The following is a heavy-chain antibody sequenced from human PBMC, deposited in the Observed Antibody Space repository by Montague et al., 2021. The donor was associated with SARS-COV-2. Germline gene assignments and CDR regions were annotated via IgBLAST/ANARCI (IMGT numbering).Heavy chain of an antibody. V-gene: IGHV5-51*01. CDR3: ATSGAGEYGDYSPDIDY. CDR2: IYPGDSDT. D-gene: IGHD4-17*01. CDR1: GTTFDTYW. Sequence: QSGAEVKKPGESLKISCKGSGTTFDTYWIGWVRQMPGKGLEWMGLIYPGDSDTRYSATFQGQVTISADKSIATAYLQWSSLKASHTAIYYCATSGAGEYGDYSPDIDYWGQGTLVTVSS. J-gene: IGHJ4*02.